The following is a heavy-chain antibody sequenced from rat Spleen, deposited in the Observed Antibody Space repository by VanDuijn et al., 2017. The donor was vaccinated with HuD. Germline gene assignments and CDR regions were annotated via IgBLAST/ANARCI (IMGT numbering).Heavy chain of an antibody. CDR3: DANYDGTYYYFDY. V-gene: IGHV3-3*01. J-gene: IGHJ2*01. D-gene: IGHD1-12*02. CDR2: INSAGNT. Sequence: EVQLQESGPGLVKPSQSLSLTCSVTGYSITSNYWGWIRKFPGNKLEWMGYINSAGNTIYNPSLTGRISINRDTSKNQFFLQVDSLSAEDTATYFCDANYDGTYYYFDYWGQGVMVTVSS. CDR1: GYSITSNY.